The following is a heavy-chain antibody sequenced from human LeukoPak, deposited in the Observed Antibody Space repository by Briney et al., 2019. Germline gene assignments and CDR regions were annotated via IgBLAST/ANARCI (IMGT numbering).Heavy chain of an antibody. Sequence: PGGSLRLSCAASGFTVSTNYMSWVRQAPGKGLEWVSVIYSGGPTYYADSVKGRFTISRDISKNTLYLQMNSLRAEDTAVYYCAREYSSSSRYFGYWGQGALVTVSS. D-gene: IGHD6-6*01. CDR1: GFTVSTNY. CDR2: IYSGGPT. J-gene: IGHJ4*02. V-gene: IGHV3-53*01. CDR3: AREYSSSSRYFGY.